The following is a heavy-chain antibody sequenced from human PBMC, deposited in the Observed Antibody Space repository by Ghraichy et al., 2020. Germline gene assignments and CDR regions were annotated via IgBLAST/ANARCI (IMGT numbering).Heavy chain of an antibody. CDR2: INPSGGST. V-gene: IGHV1-46*01. CDR1: GYTFTSYY. Sequence: VKVSCKASGYTFTSYYMHWVRQAPGQGLEWMGIINPSGGSTSYAQKFQGRVTMTRDTSTSTVYMELSSLRSEDTAVYYCARFGTMIEGLSSAEIDYWGQGTLVTVSS. J-gene: IGHJ4*02. D-gene: IGHD3-22*01. CDR3: ARFGTMIEGLSSAEIDY.